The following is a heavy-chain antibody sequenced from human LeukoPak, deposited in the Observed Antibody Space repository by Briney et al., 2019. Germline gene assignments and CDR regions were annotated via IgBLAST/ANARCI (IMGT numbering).Heavy chain of an antibody. D-gene: IGHD6-19*01. CDR1: GYTFSGYY. V-gene: IGHV1-2*02. Sequence: GASVKVSCKASGYTFSGYYLHWVRQAPGQGLEWMGWIYPNRGDTNYAQNFQGRVTMTRDTSISTVYMEMTRLTSDDTAVYYCARGSVTGGWYLNLGYWGQGTLVTVSS. CDR2: IYPNRGDT. J-gene: IGHJ4*02. CDR3: ARGSVTGGWYLNLGY.